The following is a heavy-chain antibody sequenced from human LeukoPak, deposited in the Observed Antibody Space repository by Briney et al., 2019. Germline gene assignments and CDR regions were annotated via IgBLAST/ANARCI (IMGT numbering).Heavy chain of an antibody. J-gene: IGHJ4*02. CDR2: IYYSGST. V-gene: IGHV4-59*01. Sequence: SETLSLTCTVSGCSISSYYWSWIRQPPGKGLEWIGYIYYSGSTNYNPSLKSRVTISVDTSKNQFSLKLSSVTAADTAVYYCARYNVGSGSYSHYFDYWGQGTLVTVSS. CDR1: GCSISSYY. D-gene: IGHD3-10*01. CDR3: ARYNVGSGSYSHYFDY.